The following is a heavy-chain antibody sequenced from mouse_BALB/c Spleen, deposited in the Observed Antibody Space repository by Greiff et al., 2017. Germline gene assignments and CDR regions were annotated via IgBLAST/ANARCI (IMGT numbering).Heavy chain of an antibody. V-gene: IGHV6-6*02. CDR2: IRLKSNNYAT. CDR1: GFTFSNYW. J-gene: IGHJ3*01. CDR3: TGDDGYLAWFAY. Sequence: EVQLVESGGGLVQPGGSMKLSCVASGFTFSNYWMNWVRQSPEKGLEWVAEIRLKSNNYATHYAESVKGRFTISRDDSKSSVYLQMNNLRAEDTGIYYCTGDDGYLAWFAYWGQGTLVTVSA. D-gene: IGHD2-3*01.